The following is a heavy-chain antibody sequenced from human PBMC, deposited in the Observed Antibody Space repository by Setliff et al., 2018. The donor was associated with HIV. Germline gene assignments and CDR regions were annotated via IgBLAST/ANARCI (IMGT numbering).Heavy chain of an antibody. CDR1: GGSISSNKW. V-gene: IGHV4-4*02. D-gene: IGHD3-10*01. J-gene: IGHJ2*01. CDR2: IYQSGHT. Sequence: SETLSLTCAVSGGSISSNKWWSWVRQPPGKGLEWIGEIYQSGHTNYSPPLESRVTISVDTSKNQFSLRLSSVTAADTAVYYCARALWFGDFRFTGDWYFDLWGRGTLVTVSS. CDR3: ARALWFGDFRFTGDWYFDL.